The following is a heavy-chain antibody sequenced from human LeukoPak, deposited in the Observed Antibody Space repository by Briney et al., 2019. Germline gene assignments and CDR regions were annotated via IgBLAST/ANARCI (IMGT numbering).Heavy chain of an antibody. CDR2: INPNSGGT. J-gene: IGHJ3*02. Sequence: ASVKVSCKASGYTFSGYYIHWVRRAPGQGLEWMGWINPNSGGTDYAQNFQGRVTMTRDTSISTAYMELSRLRSDDTAVYYCATPTVTTGAFDIWGQGTMVIVSS. V-gene: IGHV1-2*02. CDR1: GYTFSGYY. CDR3: ATPTVTTGAFDI. D-gene: IGHD4-17*01.